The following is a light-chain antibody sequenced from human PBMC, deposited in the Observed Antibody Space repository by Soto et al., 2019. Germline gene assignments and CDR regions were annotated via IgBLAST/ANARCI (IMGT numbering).Light chain of an antibody. V-gene: IGKV3-20*01. CDR2: SAS. Sequence: ENVLTQSPGTLSLSPGKRVTLSCRASQSVASSYLAWYQQKPGQAPGLLIYSASSRATGIPDRFSGSGSGTDFTLTISRLEPEDFAVYYCQQYGSSPWTFGQGTKVEIK. J-gene: IGKJ1*01. CDR1: QSVASSY. CDR3: QQYGSSPWT.